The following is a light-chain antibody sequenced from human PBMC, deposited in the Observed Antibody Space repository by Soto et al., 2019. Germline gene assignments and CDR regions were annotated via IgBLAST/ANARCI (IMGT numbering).Light chain of an antibody. CDR3: QQTYNTPQT. CDR1: QNINNY. Sequence: DIQMTQSPSSLSASIGDRVTLTCRASQNINNYLHWYQLKPGKAPKLLIYGASGLQSGVPSRFSGSGSGTYFTLTISSLQPEDFATYFCQQTYNTPQTFGGGTKVEIK. J-gene: IGKJ4*01. V-gene: IGKV1-39*01. CDR2: GAS.